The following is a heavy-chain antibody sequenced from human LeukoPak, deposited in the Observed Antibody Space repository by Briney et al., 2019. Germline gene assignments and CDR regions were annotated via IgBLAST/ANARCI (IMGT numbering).Heavy chain of an antibody. CDR1: GFTFSSYS. D-gene: IGHD3-10*01. Sequence: PGGSLRLSCAASGFTFSSYSMNWVRQAPGKGLEWVSYISSSSSTIYYADSVKGRFTISRDNAKNSLYLQMNSLRAEDTAVYYCVRDAKAILLFFGETDDAFDIWGQGTMVTVSS. CDR2: ISSSSSTI. CDR3: VRDAKAILLFFGETDDAFDI. J-gene: IGHJ3*02. V-gene: IGHV3-48*04.